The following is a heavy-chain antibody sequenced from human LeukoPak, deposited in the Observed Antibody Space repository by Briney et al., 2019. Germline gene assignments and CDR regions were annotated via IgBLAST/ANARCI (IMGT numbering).Heavy chain of an antibody. CDR3: ATNKDWAEAD. V-gene: IGHV4-61*01. CDR2: IYYRGDI. CDR1: GGSVSSGSYY. Sequence: SGTLSLTCTVSGGSVSSGSYYWSWIRQSPGQGLEWIGNIYYRGDINYNPSLKSRVIISIDMSKNQFSLKVTSLTAADTAVYYCATNKDWAEADWGQGTLVIVSS. D-gene: IGHD3/OR15-3a*01. J-gene: IGHJ4*02.